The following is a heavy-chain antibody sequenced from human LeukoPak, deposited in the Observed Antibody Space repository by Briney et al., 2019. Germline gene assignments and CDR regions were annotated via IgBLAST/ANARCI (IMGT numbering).Heavy chain of an antibody. CDR3: ARQGGGFWYFDL. J-gene: IGHJ2*01. D-gene: IGHD6-25*01. Sequence: PSETLSLTCTVSGGSISSYYWSWIRQPPGKGLEWIGYIYYSGSTNYNPSPKSRVTISVDTSKNQFSLKLSSVTAADTAAYYCARQGGGFWYFDLWGRGTLVTVSS. CDR2: IYYSGST. CDR1: GGSISSYY. V-gene: IGHV4-59*08.